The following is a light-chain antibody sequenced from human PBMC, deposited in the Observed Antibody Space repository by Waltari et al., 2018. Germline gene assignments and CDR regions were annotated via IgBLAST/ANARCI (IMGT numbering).Light chain of an antibody. CDR3: QQYYTTPWT. CDR2: WAS. Sequence: DIVMTQSPDSLAVSLGERATINCKSSQSVLYSSNNKSYLAWYQQKPGQSPKLLIYWASTRESGVPDRFSGSGSGTDFTLTISSLQAEDVAVYDCQQYYTTPWTFGQGTKVEIK. CDR1: QSVLYSSNNKSY. V-gene: IGKV4-1*01. J-gene: IGKJ1*01.